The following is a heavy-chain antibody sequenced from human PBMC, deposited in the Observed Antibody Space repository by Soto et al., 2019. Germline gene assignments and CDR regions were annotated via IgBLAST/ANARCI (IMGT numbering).Heavy chain of an antibody. CDR3: AKARCSGNSCYAPDD. J-gene: IGHJ4*01. CDR2: ISGSGGSP. D-gene: IGHD2-15*01. Sequence: GGSLRLSCAASGFTFNSYTMAWVRQAPGKGLEWVSSISGSGGSPSYADSVQGRFTISRDNSRNTLSLQMNSLRAEDTATYYCAKARCSGNSCYAPDDRGHGSLVTVPS. CDR1: GFTFNSYT. V-gene: IGHV3-23*01.